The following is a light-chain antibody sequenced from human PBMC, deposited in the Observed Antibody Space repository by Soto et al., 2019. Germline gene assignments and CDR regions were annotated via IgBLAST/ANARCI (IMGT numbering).Light chain of an antibody. Sequence: QSVLRQPPSVSAAPGQKVTISCSGSSSNIGNNYVSWYQQLPGTAPKLLIYDNNKRPSGIPDRFSGSKSGTSATLGITGLQTGDEADYYCGTWDSSLSAVVFGGGTKLTV. CDR1: SSNIGNNY. J-gene: IGLJ2*01. CDR2: DNN. V-gene: IGLV1-51*01. CDR3: GTWDSSLSAVV.